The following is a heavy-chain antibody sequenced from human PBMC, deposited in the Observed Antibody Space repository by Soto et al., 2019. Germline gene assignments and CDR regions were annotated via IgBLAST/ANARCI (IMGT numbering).Heavy chain of an antibody. CDR2: SFYDGYT. V-gene: IGHV4-39*01. CDR1: GDSISVSPYF. CDR3: AGLQAAVPHY. D-gene: IGHD6-13*01. J-gene: IGHJ4*02. Sequence: QLQLQESGPGLVKPSETLSLTCTVSGDSISVSPYFWGWIRQPPGKGLEWIASSFYDGYTVYTPALKSRAFISVDTSKNQFSLKLTSVAAADTAIYFCAGLQAAVPHYWGQGTLVIVSS.